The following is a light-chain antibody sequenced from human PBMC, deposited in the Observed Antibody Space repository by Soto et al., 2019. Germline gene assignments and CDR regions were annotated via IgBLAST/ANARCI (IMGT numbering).Light chain of an antibody. V-gene: IGLV2-23*02. Sequence: QSALTQPASVSGSPGQSITISCTGTSSDVGYYNLVSWYQQHPGKAPKLMIYDVSKRPSGVSNRFSGSKSGNTASLTISGLQADDEADYYCCSYAGDSYVFGTGTKLTVL. CDR2: DVS. CDR1: SSDVGYYNL. J-gene: IGLJ1*01. CDR3: CSYAGDSYV.